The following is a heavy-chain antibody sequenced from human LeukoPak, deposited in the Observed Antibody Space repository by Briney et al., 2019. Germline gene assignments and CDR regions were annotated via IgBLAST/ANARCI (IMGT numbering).Heavy chain of an antibody. Sequence: KPSETLSLTCVVYGGSLSGYYWSWIRQPPGKGLEWIGEINQSGSTRYNPSLKSRVAILVDTSKNQFSLKVSSVTAADTAVYYCARASSEPVISGYMDVWGRGTTVTVSS. CDR1: GGSLSGYY. CDR3: ARASSEPVISGYMDV. V-gene: IGHV4-34*01. J-gene: IGHJ6*03. CDR2: INQSGST. D-gene: IGHD1-14*01.